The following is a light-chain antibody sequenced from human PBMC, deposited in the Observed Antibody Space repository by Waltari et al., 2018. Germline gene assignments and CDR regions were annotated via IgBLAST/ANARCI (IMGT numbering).Light chain of an antibody. J-gene: IGKJ1*01. V-gene: IGKV2-30*01. CDR2: MVS. CDR1: DQNHY. Sequence: DQNHYCRLFEERPRPSQSRLSYMVSAPDSGVPDRFSFSGSGTDFTLKISSVEAEDVGIYYCMQRTHCPPWTFGQGTKVEIK. CDR3: MQRTHCPPWT.